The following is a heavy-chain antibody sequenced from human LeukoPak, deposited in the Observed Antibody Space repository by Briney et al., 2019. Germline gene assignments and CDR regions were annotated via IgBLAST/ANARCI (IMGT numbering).Heavy chain of an antibody. CDR1: GFTFSSYA. CDR3: ARWPGVVAATLPFYYYYGMDV. D-gene: IGHD2-15*01. Sequence: QTGGSLRLSCAASGFTFSSYAMHWVRQAPGKGLEWVAVISYDGRNKYYADSVKGRFTISRDNSKNTLYLQMNSLRAEDTAVYYCARWPGVVAATLPFYYYYGMDVWGQGTTVTVSS. V-gene: IGHV3-30*04. J-gene: IGHJ6*02. CDR2: ISYDGRNK.